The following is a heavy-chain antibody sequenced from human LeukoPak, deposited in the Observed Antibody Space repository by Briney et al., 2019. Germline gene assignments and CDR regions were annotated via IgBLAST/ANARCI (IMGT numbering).Heavy chain of an antibody. CDR3: ARVVRIAVPGEGFGALDI. J-gene: IGHJ3*02. CDR2: IDHSGNT. D-gene: IGHD6-19*01. Sequence: SETLSLTRTVSGGSISGYHWTWIRQFPGKGPVWIGFIDHSGNTNYNPSLKSRVTISVDTSQNQFSLRLTSVTAADTAVYYCARVVRIAVPGEGFGALDIWGQGTMVSVSS. V-gene: IGHV4-59*01. CDR1: GGSISGYH.